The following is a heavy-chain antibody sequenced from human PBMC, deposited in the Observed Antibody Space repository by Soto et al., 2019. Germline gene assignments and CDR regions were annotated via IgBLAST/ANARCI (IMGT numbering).Heavy chain of an antibody. CDR2: IYYSGST. V-gene: IGHV4-39*01. Sequence: QLQLQESGPGLVKPSETLSLTCTVSGGSISSSSYYWGWIRQPPGKGREWIGSIYYSGSTYYNPSLKSRVTISVDTSKNQFSLKLSSVTAADTAVYYCARHHPTALYYYGSGSYFDYWGQGTLVTVSS. D-gene: IGHD3-10*01. CDR3: ARHHPTALYYYGSGSYFDY. CDR1: GGSISSSSYY. J-gene: IGHJ4*02.